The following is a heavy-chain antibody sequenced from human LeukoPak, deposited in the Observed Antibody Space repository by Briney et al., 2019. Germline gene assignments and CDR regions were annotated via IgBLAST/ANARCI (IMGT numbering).Heavy chain of an antibody. CDR3: ARWEVRLNAFEM. Sequence: SETLSLTCTVSGGSIASGNYYWNWIRQPAGKGLEWIGRIYIRGSTNYNPSLKSRVTISVDTSKNQFSLKLSSVTAADTAVYYCARWEVRLNAFEMWGQGTMVTVSS. CDR1: GGSIASGNYY. D-gene: IGHD3-10*01. V-gene: IGHV4-61*02. CDR2: IYIRGST. J-gene: IGHJ3*02.